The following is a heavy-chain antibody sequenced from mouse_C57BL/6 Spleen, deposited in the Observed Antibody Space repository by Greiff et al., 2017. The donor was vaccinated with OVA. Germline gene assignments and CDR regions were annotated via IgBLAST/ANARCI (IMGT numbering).Heavy chain of an antibody. J-gene: IGHJ2*01. CDR3: TKENYYGSFDY. CDR1: GFTFSNYW. V-gene: IGHV6-3*01. Sequence: DVKLVESGGGLVQPGGSMKLSCVASGFTFSNYWMNWVRQSPEKGLEWVAQIRLKSDNYATHYAESVKGRFTISRDDSKSSVYLQMNNLRAEDTGIYYCTKENYYGSFDYWGQGTTLTVSS. CDR2: IRLKSDNYAT. D-gene: IGHD1-1*01.